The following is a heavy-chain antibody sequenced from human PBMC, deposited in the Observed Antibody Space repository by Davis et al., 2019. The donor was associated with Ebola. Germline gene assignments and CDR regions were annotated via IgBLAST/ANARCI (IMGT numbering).Heavy chain of an antibody. Sequence: SETLSLTCTVSGGSISSSYWSWIRQPPGKGLEWIGYIYYSGSTNYNPSLKSRVTISVDTSKNQFSLKLSSVTAADTAVYYCARGLAALDYWGQGTLVTVSS. CDR2: IYYSGST. J-gene: IGHJ4*02. V-gene: IGHV4-59*01. CDR1: GGSISSSY. CDR3: ARGLAALDY.